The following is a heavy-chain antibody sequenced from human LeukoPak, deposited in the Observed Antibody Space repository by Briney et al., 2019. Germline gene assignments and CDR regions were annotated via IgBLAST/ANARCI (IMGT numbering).Heavy chain of an antibody. D-gene: IGHD2-21*02. CDR3: ARVGSNCGGDCYPYAFDV. Sequence: GGSLRLSCAASGFIFSNYWMYWVRQAPGRRLVRVSHINSDGSSTTYADSVKGRFTVSRDNAKNTLYLEMNSLSAEDTAIYYCARVGSNCGGDCYPYAFDVWGQGTVVTVSS. CDR1: GFIFSNYW. CDR2: INSDGSST. J-gene: IGHJ3*01. V-gene: IGHV3-74*01.